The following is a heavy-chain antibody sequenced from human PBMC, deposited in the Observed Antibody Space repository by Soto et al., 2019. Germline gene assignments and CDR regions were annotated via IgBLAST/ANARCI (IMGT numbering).Heavy chain of an antibody. Sequence: QVQLQESGPGLVKPSETLSLTCTVSGGSISRYYWSWIRQPPGKGLEWIGYVFYSGSTNYNPSLKSRFTILVDTSKNQFSLGLKSVTAADTAVYYCARNWDYYGSGTAKYYFDSWGRGTLVTVSA. CDR2: VFYSGST. V-gene: IGHV4-59*13. J-gene: IGHJ4*02. CDR3: ARNWDYYGSGTAKYYFDS. CDR1: GGSISRYY. D-gene: IGHD3-10*01.